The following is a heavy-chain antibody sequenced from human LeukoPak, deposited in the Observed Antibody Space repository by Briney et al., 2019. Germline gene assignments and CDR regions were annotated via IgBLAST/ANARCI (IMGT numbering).Heavy chain of an antibody. D-gene: IGHD3-9*01. CDR2: INAGNGNT. CDR3: ARESSDYDILTGYYTIPLFDY. J-gene: IGHJ4*02. CDR1: GYTFTSYA. V-gene: IGHV1-3*01. Sequence: ASVKVSCKASGYTFTSYAMHWVRQAPGQRLEWMGWINAGNGNTKYSQKFQGRVTITRDTSASTAYMELSSLRSEVTAVYYCARESSDYDILTGYYTIPLFDYWGQGTLVTVSS.